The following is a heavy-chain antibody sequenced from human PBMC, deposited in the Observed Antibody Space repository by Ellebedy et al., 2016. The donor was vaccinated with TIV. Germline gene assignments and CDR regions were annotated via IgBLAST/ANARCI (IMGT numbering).Heavy chain of an antibody. V-gene: IGHV3-49*03. CDR3: SRADAFDI. J-gene: IGHJ3*02. CDR1: GLTFGDSA. CDR2: IRTKLYGETI. Sequence: GESLKISCTASGLTFGDSAMSWLRQAPGKGLEWVGFIRTKLYGETIEYAASVKGRFTISRDDSKSIAYLQMNSLKTEDTAVYYCSRADAFDIWGQGTMVTVSS.